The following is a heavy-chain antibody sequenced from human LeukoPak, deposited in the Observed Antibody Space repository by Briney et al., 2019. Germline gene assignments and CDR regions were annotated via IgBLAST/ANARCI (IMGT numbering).Heavy chain of an antibody. CDR2: IYSGGST. Sequence: GGSLRLSCAASGFTVSSNSMSWVRQAPGKGLEWVSVIYSGGSTYYADSVKGRFTISRDNSKNTLYLQMNSLRAEGTAVYYCTRSGVYYYGVDVWGQGTTVTVSS. J-gene: IGHJ6*02. V-gene: IGHV3-53*01. D-gene: IGHD7-27*01. CDR3: TRSGVYYYGVDV. CDR1: GFTVSSNS.